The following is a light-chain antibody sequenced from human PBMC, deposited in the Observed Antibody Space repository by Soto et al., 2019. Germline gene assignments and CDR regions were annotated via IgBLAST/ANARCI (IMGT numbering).Light chain of an antibody. CDR1: TSNIGSKF. J-gene: IGLJ3*02. CDR2: AND. Sequence: QSVVTQPPSASGTPGQRVTISCSGSTSNIGSKFVYWYQQNPGTPPKLLIYANDQRPSGVPDRFSGSKSGTSASLAISGLRSEDEADYYCVAWDGTLSAWVFGGGTKLTVL. V-gene: IGLV1-47*01. CDR3: VAWDGTLSAWV.